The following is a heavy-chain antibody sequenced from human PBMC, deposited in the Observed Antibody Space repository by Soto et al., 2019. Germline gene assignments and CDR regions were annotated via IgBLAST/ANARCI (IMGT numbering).Heavy chain of an antibody. V-gene: IGHV4-59*08. CDR3: ARHVHWTAAFAI. CDR1: GGAISSDY. Sequence: PSETLSLSCAVGGGAISSDYWSWIRQPPGKGLEWIGYIYCSGSTNYNPSLKSRVTISVDTSKNQFSLKLSSVTAADTAVYYCARHVHWTAAFAIWGQGTMVTVSS. J-gene: IGHJ3*02. CDR2: IYCSGST. D-gene: IGHD1-1*01.